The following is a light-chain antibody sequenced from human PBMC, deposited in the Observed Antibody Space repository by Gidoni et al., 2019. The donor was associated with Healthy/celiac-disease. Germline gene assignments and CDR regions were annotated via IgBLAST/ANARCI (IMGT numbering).Light chain of an antibody. V-gene: IGLV1-44*01. J-gene: IGLJ2*01. CDR2: SNN. CDR3: AAWDDSVNGVV. Sequence: HSVLTQPPSASGTPGQRVTISCSGSSSNIGSNTVNWDQQLPGTAPKLLIYSNNQRPSGVPDRFSGSKSGTSASLAIRGLQSEDEADYYCAAWDDSVNGVVFGGGTKLTVL. CDR1: SSNIGSNT.